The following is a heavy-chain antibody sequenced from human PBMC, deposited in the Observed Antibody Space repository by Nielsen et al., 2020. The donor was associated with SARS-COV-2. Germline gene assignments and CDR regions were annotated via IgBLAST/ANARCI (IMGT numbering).Heavy chain of an antibody. CDR1: GYTFTSYA. CDR2: INTNTGNP. Sequence: ASVKVSCKASGYTFTSYAMNWVRQAPGQGLEWMGWINTNTGNPTYAQGFTGRFVFSLDTSVSTAYLQISSLKAEDTAVYYCARDEGSSGIAARPIDYWGQGTLVTVSS. J-gene: IGHJ4*02. V-gene: IGHV7-4-1*02. CDR3: ARDEGSSGIAARPIDY. D-gene: IGHD6-6*01.